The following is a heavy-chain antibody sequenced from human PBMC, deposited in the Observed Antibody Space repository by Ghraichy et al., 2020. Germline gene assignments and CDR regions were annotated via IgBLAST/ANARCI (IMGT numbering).Heavy chain of an antibody. CDR3: ARDGCSGGSCSSYYYYYMDV. D-gene: IGHD2-15*01. CDR1: GGSISSGGYY. V-gene: IGHV4-31*03. CDR2: IYYSGST. Sequence: LSLTCTVSGGSISSGGYYWSWIRQHPGKGLEWIGYIYYSGSTYYNPSLKSRVTISVDTSENQFSLKLSSVTAADTAIYYCARDGCSGGSCSSYYYYYMDVWGKGTTVTVSS. J-gene: IGHJ6*03.